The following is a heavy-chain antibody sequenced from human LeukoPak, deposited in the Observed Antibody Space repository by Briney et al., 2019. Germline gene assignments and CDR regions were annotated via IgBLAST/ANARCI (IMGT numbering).Heavy chain of an antibody. D-gene: IGHD4-17*01. CDR2: IIPILGIA. Sequence: ASVKVSCKASGGTFSSYAISWVRQAPGQGLEWMGRIIPILGIANYAQKFQGRVTITADKSTSTAYMELSSLRSEDTAMYYCANTLGIDGDPTFDYWGQGTLVTVSS. CDR3: ANTLGIDGDPTFDY. J-gene: IGHJ4*02. CDR1: GGTFSSYA. V-gene: IGHV1-69*04.